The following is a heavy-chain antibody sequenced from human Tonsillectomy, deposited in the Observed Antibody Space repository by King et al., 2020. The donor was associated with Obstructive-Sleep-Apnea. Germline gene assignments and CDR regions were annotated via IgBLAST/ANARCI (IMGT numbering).Heavy chain of an antibody. CDR1: GFTFSSYA. J-gene: IGHJ5*02. V-gene: IGHV3-23*04. CDR2: ISGSGGST. CDR3: AKDLAGIVVVPVAYFSWFDP. D-gene: IGHD2-2*01. Sequence: VQLVESGGGLVQPGGSLRLSCAASGFTFSSYAMSWVRQAPGKGLEWVSAISGSGGSTYYADSVKGRFTISRDNSKNTLYLQMNSLRAEDTAVYYCAKDLAGIVVVPVAYFSWFDPWGQGTLVTVSS.